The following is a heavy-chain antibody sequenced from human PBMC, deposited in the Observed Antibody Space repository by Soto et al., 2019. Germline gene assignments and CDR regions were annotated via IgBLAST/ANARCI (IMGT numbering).Heavy chain of an antibody. CDR2: INHSGST. J-gene: IGHJ6*02. CDR1: GGSFSGYY. V-gene: IGHV4-34*01. CDR3: ARGRTGNYYYYYGMDV. Sequence: QVQLQQWGAGLLKPSETLSLTCAVYGGSFSGYYWSWIHQPPGKGLEWIGEINHSGSTNYNPSLKSRVTISVDTSKNQFSLKLSSVTAADTAVYYCARGRTGNYYYYYGMDVWGQGTTVTVSS.